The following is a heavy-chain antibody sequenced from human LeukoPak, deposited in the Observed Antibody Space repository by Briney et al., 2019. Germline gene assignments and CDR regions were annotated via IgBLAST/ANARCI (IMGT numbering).Heavy chain of an antibody. D-gene: IGHD3-22*01. J-gene: IGHJ2*01. CDR1: GGSISSYY. V-gene: IGHV4-59*08. CDR3: ARRGSSGYYYGDWYFDL. Sequence: SETLSLTCTVSGGSISSYYWSWIRQPPGKGLEWIGYIYYSGSTNYNPSLKSRVTISVDTSKNQFSLKLSSVTAADTAVYYCARRGSSGYYYGDWYFDLWGRGTLVTVSS. CDR2: IYYSGST.